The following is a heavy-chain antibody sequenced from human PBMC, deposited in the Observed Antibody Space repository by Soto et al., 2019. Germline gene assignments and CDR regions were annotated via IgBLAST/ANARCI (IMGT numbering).Heavy chain of an antibody. CDR3: AHRRLYNWNYEYFDY. CDR2: IYWDDDK. Sequence: QITLKESGPTLVKPTQTLTLTCTFSGFSLSTSGVGVGWIRQPPGKALEWLALIYWDDDKRYSPSLKSRLTITKDTSKNQVVLTMTNMDPVDTATYYGAHRRLYNWNYEYFDYWGQGTLVTVSS. CDR1: GFSLSTSGVG. D-gene: IGHD1-7*01. V-gene: IGHV2-5*02. J-gene: IGHJ4*02.